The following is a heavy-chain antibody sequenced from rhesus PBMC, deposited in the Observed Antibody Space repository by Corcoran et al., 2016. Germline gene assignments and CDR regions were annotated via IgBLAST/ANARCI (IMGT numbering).Heavy chain of an antibody. Sequence: EVQLVQSGAEVKRPGESLKISCKTSGYSFTSYWISWVRQMPGKGREWMGAIAPSDSDTNYNPSFQCRVTISADKSISTADLQWSRLKASDTATYYCAKHLQGGIAAAGSYGLDSWGQGVVVTVSS. D-gene: IGHD6-31*01. J-gene: IGHJ6*01. CDR1: GYSFTSYW. CDR3: AKHLQGGIAAAGSYGLDS. V-gene: IGHV5-20*01. CDR2: IAPSDSDT.